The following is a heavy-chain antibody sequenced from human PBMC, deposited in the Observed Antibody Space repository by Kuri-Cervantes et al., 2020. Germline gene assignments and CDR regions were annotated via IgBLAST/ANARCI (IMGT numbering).Heavy chain of an antibody. V-gene: IGHV1-18*01. CDR2: ISAYNGNT. CDR3: ARGGYCSSTSCPPPDYYYYYMDV. Sequence: ASVKVSCKASGYTFTSYGISWVRQAPGQELEWMGWISAYNGNTNYAQKLQGRVTMTTDTSTSTAYMELRSLRSEDTAVYYCARGGYCSSTSCPPPDYYYYYMDVWGKGTTVTVSS. D-gene: IGHD2-2*03. CDR1: GYTFTSYG. J-gene: IGHJ6*03.